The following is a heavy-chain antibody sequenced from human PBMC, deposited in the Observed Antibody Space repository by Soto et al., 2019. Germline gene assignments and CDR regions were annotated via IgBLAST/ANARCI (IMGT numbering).Heavy chain of an antibody. J-gene: IGHJ4*02. CDR3: AKDWVGGSNKYYFEY. Sequence: GGSLRLSCVASGFTFRDYGMHWFRQAPGKGLESVAGISHHGLKEHYADSVKGRFTISRDNSKKTVYLQLNSLRGDDTAVYYCAKDWVGGSNKYYFEYWVQGTLVTVSS. CDR2: ISHHGLKE. CDR1: GFTFRDYG. D-gene: IGHD1-26*01. V-gene: IGHV3-30*18.